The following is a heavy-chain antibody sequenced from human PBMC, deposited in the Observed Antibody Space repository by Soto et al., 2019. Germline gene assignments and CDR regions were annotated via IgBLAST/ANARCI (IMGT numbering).Heavy chain of an antibody. J-gene: IGHJ4*02. CDR2: INAGNGNT. CDR3: ARDINRITIFGVVINNYFDY. V-gene: IGHV1-3*01. Sequence: ASVKVSCKASGYTFTSYAMHWVRQAPGQRLEWMGWINAGNGNTKYSQKFQGRVTITRDTSASTAYMELSSLRSEDTAVYYCARDINRITIFGVVINNYFDYWGQGTLVTVPQ. CDR1: GYTFTSYA. D-gene: IGHD3-3*01.